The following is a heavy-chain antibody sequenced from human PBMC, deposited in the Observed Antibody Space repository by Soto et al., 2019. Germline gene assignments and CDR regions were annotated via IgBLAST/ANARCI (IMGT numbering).Heavy chain of an antibody. D-gene: IGHD6-13*01. CDR1: GFTFSSYG. CDR3: ARDHRYSSPPDAFDI. V-gene: IGHV3-33*01. CDR2: IWYDGSNK. J-gene: IGHJ3*02. Sequence: GGSLRLSCAASGFTFSSYGMHWVRQAPGKGLEWVAVIWYDGSNKYYADSVKGRFTISRDNSKNTLYLQMNSLRAEDTAVYYCARDHRYSSPPDAFDIWGQGTMVTVSS.